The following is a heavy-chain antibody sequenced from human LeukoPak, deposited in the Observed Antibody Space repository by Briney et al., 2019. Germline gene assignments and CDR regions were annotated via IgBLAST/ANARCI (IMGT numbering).Heavy chain of an antibody. V-gene: IGHV4-39*07. CDR2: IYHSGST. J-gene: IGHJ4*02. Sequence: SEPLSLTCTVSGGSISHSASYWALIRQSPGKGLEWIGEIYHSGSTNYNPSLKSRVTISVDKSKNQFSLKLSSVTAADTAVYYCARSTHSRLDYWGQGTLVTVSS. D-gene: IGHD6-13*01. CDR3: ARSTHSRLDY. CDR1: GGSISHSASY.